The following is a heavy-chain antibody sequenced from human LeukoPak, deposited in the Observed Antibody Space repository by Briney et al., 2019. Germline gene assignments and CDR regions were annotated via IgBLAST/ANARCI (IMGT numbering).Heavy chain of an antibody. CDR2: IYYSGSA. J-gene: IGHJ3*02. Sequence: PSETLSLTCTVSGDSITNINYFWGWVRQPPGKGLEWIGNIYYSGSAYYNPSLKSRVTIFADTSKNHFSLRLSSVTAADTAVYYCARHDFFDGDAFDIWGQGTMGIVSS. D-gene: IGHD5-24*01. CDR1: GDSITNINYF. V-gene: IGHV4-39*01. CDR3: ARHDFFDGDAFDI.